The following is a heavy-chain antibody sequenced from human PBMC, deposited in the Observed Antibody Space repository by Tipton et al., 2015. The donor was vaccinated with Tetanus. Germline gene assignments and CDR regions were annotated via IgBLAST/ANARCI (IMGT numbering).Heavy chain of an antibody. J-gene: IGHJ5*02. V-gene: IGHV4-61*05. CDR3: ARHYYGSGSYYITFDP. CDR1: GGSISSSSYY. D-gene: IGHD3-10*01. CDR2: IYYSGST. Sequence: GLVKPSETLSLTCTVSGGSISSSSYYWSWIRQPPGKGLEWIGYIYYSGSTNYNPSLKSRVTISVDTSKNQFSLKLSSVTAADTAVYYCARHYYGSGSYYITFDPWGQGTLVTVSS.